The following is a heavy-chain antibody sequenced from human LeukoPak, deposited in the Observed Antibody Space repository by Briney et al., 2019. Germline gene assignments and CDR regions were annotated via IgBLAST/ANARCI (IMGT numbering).Heavy chain of an antibody. V-gene: IGHV4-4*07. J-gene: IGHJ4*02. CDR1: GGSISSYY. Sequence: SETLSLTCTVSGGSISSYYWSWIRQPAGKGLEWIGRIYTSGSTNYNPSLKSRATMSVDTPKNQFSLKLSSVTAADTAVYYCARDRARYCSGGSCYMLDYWGQGTLVTVPS. CDR3: ARDRARYCSGGSCYMLDY. D-gene: IGHD2-15*01. CDR2: IYTSGST.